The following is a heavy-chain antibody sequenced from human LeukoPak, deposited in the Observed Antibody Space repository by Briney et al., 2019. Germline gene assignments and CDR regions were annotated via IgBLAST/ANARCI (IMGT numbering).Heavy chain of an antibody. J-gene: IGHJ4*02. CDR3: ARYGYGDPLVSLRGYDPSVLYFDY. V-gene: IGHV4-30-4*01. Sequence: PSETLSLTCTVSGGSISSGDYYWSWIRQPPGKGLEWIGYIYYSGSTYYNPSLKSRVTISVDTSKNQFSLKLSSVTAADTAVYYCARYGYGDPLVSLRGYDPSVLYFDYWGQGTLVTVSS. CDR2: IYYSGST. CDR1: GGSISSGDYY. D-gene: IGHD5-12*01.